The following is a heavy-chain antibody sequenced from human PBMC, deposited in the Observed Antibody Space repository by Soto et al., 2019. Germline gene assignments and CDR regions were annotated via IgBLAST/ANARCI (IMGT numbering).Heavy chain of an antibody. Sequence: GGSLRLSCAASGFTLSSYGMHWVRQAPGKGLEWVAVISYDGSNKYYADSVKGRFTISRDNSKNTLYLQMNSLRAEDTAVYYCAEERSLFRGVAYYYYYGMDVWGQGTTVTVSS. CDR1: GFTLSSYG. V-gene: IGHV3-30*18. CDR2: ISYDGSNK. D-gene: IGHD3-10*01. J-gene: IGHJ6*02. CDR3: AEERSLFRGVAYYYYYGMDV.